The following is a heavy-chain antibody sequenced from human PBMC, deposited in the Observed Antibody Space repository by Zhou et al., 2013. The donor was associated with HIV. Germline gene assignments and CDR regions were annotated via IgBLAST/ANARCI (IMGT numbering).Heavy chain of an antibody. J-gene: IGHJ5*02. D-gene: IGHD3-10*01. Sequence: QVQLVQSGAEVRKPGASVKVSCKATGYTFTGYSMHWLRQAPGQGLEWMGWINPNTGGTNYAQKFQGRVTMTRDTSVSTAYMELSRLRSDDTAVYYCARHGSGSYYKHWFDPWGQGTLVTVSS. CDR3: ARHGSGSYYKHWFDP. CDR2: INPNTGGT. V-gene: IGHV1-2*02. CDR1: GYTFTGYS.